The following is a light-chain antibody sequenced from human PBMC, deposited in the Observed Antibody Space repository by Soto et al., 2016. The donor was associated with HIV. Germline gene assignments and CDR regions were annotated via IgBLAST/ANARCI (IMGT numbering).Light chain of an antibody. CDR3: MQGTHWPPYT. Sequence: DVVMTQSPLSLPVTLGLPASISCRSSQSLVHSDGHTYLHWFQQRPGQSPRRLIYKVSNRDSGVPDRFSGSGSGTDFTLKISRVEAEDVGVYYCMQGTHWPPYTFGQGTKLEIK. CDR1: QSLVHSDGHTY. CDR2: KVS. J-gene: IGKJ2*01. V-gene: IGKV2-30*02.